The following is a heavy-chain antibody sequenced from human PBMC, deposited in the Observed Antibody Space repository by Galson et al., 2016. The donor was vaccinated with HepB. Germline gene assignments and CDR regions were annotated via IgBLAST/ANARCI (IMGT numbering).Heavy chain of an antibody. CDR3: ARVGARGGTYYSFDL. V-gene: IGHV1-46*01. Sequence: SVKVSCKASGYTFTRHYMHWVRQAPGQGLEWMGLINPTGTATTYAQKFQGRLTMTRDTSTSTVYMELSSLRSDDTAVYYCARVGARGGTYYSFDLWGQGTLVTVSS. CDR2: INPTGTAT. D-gene: IGHD1-26*01. J-gene: IGHJ4*02. CDR1: GYTFTRHY.